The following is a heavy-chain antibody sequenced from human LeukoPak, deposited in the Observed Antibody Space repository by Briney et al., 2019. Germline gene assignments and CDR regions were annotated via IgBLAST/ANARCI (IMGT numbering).Heavy chain of an antibody. D-gene: IGHD3-22*01. Sequence: PSETLSLTCAVYGGSFSGYYWSWIRQPPGKGLEWIGEINHSGSTNYNPSLESRVTISVDTSKNQFSLKLSSVTAADTAVYYCARGYDSSGYLYYYYYMDVWGKGTTATVSS. J-gene: IGHJ6*03. CDR2: INHSGST. V-gene: IGHV4-34*01. CDR3: ARGYDSSGYLYYYYYMDV. CDR1: GGSFSGYY.